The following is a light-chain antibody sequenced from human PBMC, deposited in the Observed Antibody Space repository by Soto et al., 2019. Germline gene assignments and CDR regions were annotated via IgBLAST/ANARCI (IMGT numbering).Light chain of an antibody. CDR1: ESISSW. V-gene: IGKV1-5*01. Sequence: DIQITQSPSTLSPSRGDRVTITCRGSESISSWLAWYQQKPGKAPKLLIYDVSSLQSGVPSRFSGSGSGTEFTLTISSLQPDDFATYYCQQYNTFWTFGQGTKVDI. CDR2: DVS. CDR3: QQYNTFWT. J-gene: IGKJ1*01.